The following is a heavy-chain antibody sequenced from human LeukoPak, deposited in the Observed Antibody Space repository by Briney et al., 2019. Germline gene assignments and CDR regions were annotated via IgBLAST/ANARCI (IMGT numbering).Heavy chain of an antibody. CDR1: GYTFTGYY. V-gene: IGHV1-2*02. CDR2: INPNSGGT. Sequence: GASVKVSCKASGYTFTGYYMHWVRQAPGLGLEWMGWINPNSGGTNYAQKFQGRVTMTRDTSISTAYMELSRLRSDDTAVYYCARVVSVVVPAAIPYDYWGQGTLVTVSS. CDR3: ARVVSVVVPAAIPYDY. J-gene: IGHJ4*02. D-gene: IGHD2-2*03.